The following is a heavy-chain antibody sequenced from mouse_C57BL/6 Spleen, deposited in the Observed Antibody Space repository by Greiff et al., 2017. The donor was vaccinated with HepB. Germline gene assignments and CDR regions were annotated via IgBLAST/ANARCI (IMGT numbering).Heavy chain of an antibody. CDR2: IYPGSGNT. CDR3: AREDWEVPFAY. D-gene: IGHD4-1*01. V-gene: IGHV1-76*01. Sequence: QVQLQQSGAELVRPGASVKLSCKASGYTFTDYYINWVKQRPGQGLEWIARIYPGSGNTYYNEKFKGKATLTAEKSSSTAYMQLSSLTSEDSAVYFCAREDWEVPFAYWGQGTLVTVSA. CDR1: GYTFTDYY. J-gene: IGHJ3*01.